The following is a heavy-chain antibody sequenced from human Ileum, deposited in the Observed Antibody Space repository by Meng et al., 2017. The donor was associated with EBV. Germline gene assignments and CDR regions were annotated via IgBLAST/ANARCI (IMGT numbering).Heavy chain of an antibody. CDR1: GYTFTSSD. V-gene: IGHV1-8*01. CDR3: ARSMGSGGWYVDY. J-gene: IGHJ4*02. Sequence: QVQLVQSGAEVKKPGASVKVSCKASGYTFTSSDINWVRQTTGQGLEWLGWMSPNSDNTGYAQKFQGRVTMTRNTSISTAYVELSSLRSEDTAVCYCARSMGSGGWYVDYWGQGTLVTVSS. CDR2: MSPNSDNT. D-gene: IGHD6-19*01.